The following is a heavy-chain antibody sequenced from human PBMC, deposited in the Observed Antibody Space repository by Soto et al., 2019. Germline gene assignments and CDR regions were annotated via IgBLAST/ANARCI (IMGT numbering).Heavy chain of an antibody. J-gene: IGHJ4*02. CDR3: ARDFSGSYVFDY. D-gene: IGHD1-26*01. CDR1: GFTFSSYG. V-gene: IGHV3-33*01. Sequence: GGSLRLSCAASGFTFSSYGMHWVRQAPGKGLEWVAVIWYDGSNKYYADSVKGRFTISRDNSKNTLYLQMNSLRAEDTAVYYCARDFSGSYVFDYWGQGTLVTVSS. CDR2: IWYDGSNK.